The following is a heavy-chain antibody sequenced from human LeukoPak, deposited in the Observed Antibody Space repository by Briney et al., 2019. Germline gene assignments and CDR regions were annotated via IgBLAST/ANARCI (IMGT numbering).Heavy chain of an antibody. J-gene: IGHJ4*02. CDR3: ATGVYDSSGYQPYFDY. Sequence: ASVKVSCKVSGYTLTELSMHWVRQAPGKGLEWMGGFDPEDGETIYAQKFQGRVTMTEDTSTDTAYVELSSLRSEDTAVYYCATGVYDSSGYQPYFDYWGQGTLVTVSS. V-gene: IGHV1-24*01. CDR2: FDPEDGET. CDR1: GYTLTELS. D-gene: IGHD3-22*01.